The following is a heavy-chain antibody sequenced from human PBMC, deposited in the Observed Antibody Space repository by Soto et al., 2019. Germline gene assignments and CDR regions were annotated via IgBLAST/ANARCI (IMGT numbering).Heavy chain of an antibody. D-gene: IGHD3-22*01. CDR3: ARNRYYDSSGYPVDYYYGMDV. V-gene: IGHV3-48*02. CDR2: ISSSSSTI. CDR1: GFTFSSYS. Sequence: GGSLRLPCAASGFTFSSYSMNWVRQAPGKGLEWVSYISSSSSTIYYADSVKGRFTISRDNAKNSLYLQMNSLRDEDTAVYYCARNRYYDSSGYPVDYYYGMDVWGQGTTVTVSS. J-gene: IGHJ6*02.